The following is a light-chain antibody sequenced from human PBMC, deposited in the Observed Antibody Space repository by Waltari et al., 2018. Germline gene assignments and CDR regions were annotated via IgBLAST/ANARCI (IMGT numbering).Light chain of an antibody. Sequence: QSALTQPASVSGSPGQSVTISCTGASSDIGRYDIVSWYQQHPGNAPKLIICDVSKRPSGVSCRFSGSQSGDTASLTISGLQFEDEADYYCCSYAGNYIWVFGGGTRLTVL. CDR3: CSYAGNYIWV. V-gene: IGLV2-23*02. J-gene: IGLJ3*02. CDR1: SSDIGRYDI. CDR2: DVS.